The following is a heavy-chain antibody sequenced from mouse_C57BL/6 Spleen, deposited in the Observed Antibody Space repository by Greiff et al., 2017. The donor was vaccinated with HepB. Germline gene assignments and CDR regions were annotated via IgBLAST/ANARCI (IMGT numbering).Heavy chain of an antibody. CDR3: ARIYYGSSYGGYYAMDY. D-gene: IGHD1-1*01. CDR1: GFSLSTFGMG. CDR2: IYWDDDK. Sequence: QVTLKVSGPGILQPSQTLSLTCSFSGFSLSTFGMGVSCIRQPSGKDLEWLAHIYWDDDKHHNPSLKGQLRISKDTSNNQVFLKITTVDTVDTATYYCARIYYGSSYGGYYAMDYWGQGTSVTVSS. J-gene: IGHJ4*01. V-gene: IGHV8-6*01.